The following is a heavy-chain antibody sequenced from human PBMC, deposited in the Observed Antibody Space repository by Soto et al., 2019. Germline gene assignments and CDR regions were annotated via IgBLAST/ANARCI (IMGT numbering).Heavy chain of an antibody. Sequence: GGSLRLSCAASGFTFSNAWMNWVRQAPGKGLEWVGRIKSKTDGGTTDYAAPVKGRFTISRDDSKNTLYLQMNSLKTEDTAVYYCTTAAEYSGYAALGYWGQGTLVTVSS. CDR2: IKSKTDGGTT. CDR1: GFTFSNAW. CDR3: TTAAEYSGYAALGY. D-gene: IGHD5-12*01. V-gene: IGHV3-15*07. J-gene: IGHJ4*02.